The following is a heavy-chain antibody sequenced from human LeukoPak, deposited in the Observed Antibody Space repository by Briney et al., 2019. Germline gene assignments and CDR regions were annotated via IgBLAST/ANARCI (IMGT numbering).Heavy chain of an antibody. J-gene: IGHJ5*02. Sequence: SVKVSCKASGGTFSNYGISWVRQAPGLGLEWMGGIIPIFGITNSAQKFQDRVTITADKATSTAYMELSSLRSEDTAVYYCARDNSVRDEAWWFNPWGQGTLVTVSS. V-gene: IGHV1-69*10. CDR2: IIPIFGIT. D-gene: IGHD5-24*01. CDR1: GGTFSNYG. CDR3: ARDNSVRDEAWWFNP.